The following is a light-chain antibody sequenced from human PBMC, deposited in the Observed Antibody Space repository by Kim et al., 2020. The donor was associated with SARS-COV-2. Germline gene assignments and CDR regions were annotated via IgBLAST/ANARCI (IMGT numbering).Light chain of an antibody. J-gene: IGLJ3*02. CDR2: DNN. V-gene: IGLV1-51*01. CDR3: GTWDSSLSAWV. Sequence: GQKVTISCSGGSSNIGNNYVSWYQQLPGTAPKLLIYDNNKRPSGIPDRFSGSKSGTSATLGITGLQTGDEADYYCGTWDSSLSAWVFGGGTQLTVL. CDR1: SSNIGNNY.